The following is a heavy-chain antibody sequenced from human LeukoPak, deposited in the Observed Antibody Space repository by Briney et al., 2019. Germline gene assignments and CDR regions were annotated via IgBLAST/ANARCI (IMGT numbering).Heavy chain of an antibody. CDR2: INPNSGCT. CDR1: GYTLRGYQ. Sequence: GASVKSDCKVYGYTLRGYQMLYVLQAPGQGLECIIWINPNSGCTYYALKFQGRVTMTSDTSISTAYLVLSRLRSDDTAEYYCARVMVSRSLGYWGQGTLVTVSS. D-gene: IGHD2-8*01. J-gene: IGHJ4*02. CDR3: ARVMVSRSLGY. V-gene: IGHV1-2*02.